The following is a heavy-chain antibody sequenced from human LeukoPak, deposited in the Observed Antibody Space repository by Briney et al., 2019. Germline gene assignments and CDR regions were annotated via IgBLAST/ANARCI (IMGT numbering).Heavy chain of an antibody. Sequence: TGGSLRLSCAASGFTFSSYAMSWVRQAPGKGLEWVSAISGSGGSTYYADSAKGRFTISRDNSKNTLYLQMNSLRAEDTAVYYCAKDPYCSSTSCYTGDYYYYMDVWGKGTTVTVSS. D-gene: IGHD2-2*02. J-gene: IGHJ6*03. CDR2: ISGSGGST. V-gene: IGHV3-23*01. CDR1: GFTFSSYA. CDR3: AKDPYCSSTSCYTGDYYYYMDV.